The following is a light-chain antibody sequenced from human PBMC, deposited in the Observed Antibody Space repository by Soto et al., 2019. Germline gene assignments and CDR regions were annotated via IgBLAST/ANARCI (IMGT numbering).Light chain of an antibody. CDR3: MQCLQTPLT. CDR2: LGS. Sequence: EIVMTQSPLSLPVTPGESASISCMSSQSLYNDGYNYLDWYLQKPGQSPQLLIYLGSNRASGAPDRFSGSGSGTYFTLKISRVEAEEVGIYYCMQCLQTPLTFGGGTKVEIK. J-gene: IGKJ4*01. V-gene: IGKV2-28*01. CDR1: QSLYNDGYNY.